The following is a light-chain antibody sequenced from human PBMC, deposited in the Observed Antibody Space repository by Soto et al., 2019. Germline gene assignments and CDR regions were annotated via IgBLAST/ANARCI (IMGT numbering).Light chain of an antibody. Sequence: EIVLTQSPGTLSLSPGERATLSCRASQSVTNSYLAWYKQKPGQAPSLLIYGASSRATGIPDRFSGSGSGTDFTLTISRLEPEYFSMYYSQQYGSSPRTFGQGIKVEIK. J-gene: IGKJ1*01. V-gene: IGKV3-20*01. CDR2: GAS. CDR1: QSVTNSY. CDR3: QQYGSSPRT.